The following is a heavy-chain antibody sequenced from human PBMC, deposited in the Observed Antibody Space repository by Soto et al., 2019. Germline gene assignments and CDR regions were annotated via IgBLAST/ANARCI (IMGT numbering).Heavy chain of an antibody. D-gene: IGHD6-19*01. CDR2: IYSGWGT. CDR3: AREGQLAGAFDY. Sequence: QVQLQESGPGLVKPSETLSLTCTVSGGSISGYYWSWVRQPPGKGLEWIGYIYSGWGTNYNPSVKSRXXMXVXTSKNQFSLKVDSVTAADTAVYYCAREGQLAGAFDYWGQGTLVTVSS. CDR1: GGSISGYY. J-gene: IGHJ4*02. V-gene: IGHV4-59*01.